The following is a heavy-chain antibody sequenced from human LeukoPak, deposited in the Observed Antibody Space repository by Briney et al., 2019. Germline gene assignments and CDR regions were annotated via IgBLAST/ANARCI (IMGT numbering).Heavy chain of an antibody. Sequence: SETLSLTCSVSDDSITMYYWTWIRQPPGKGLEWIGYIYYSGSTNYNPSLKSRVTISVDTSKNQFSLKLSSVTAADTAVYYCALDRIAAGPDFRYWGQGTLVTVSS. V-gene: IGHV4-59*01. J-gene: IGHJ4*02. D-gene: IGHD6-13*01. CDR3: ALDRIAAGPDFRY. CDR1: DDSITMYY. CDR2: IYYSGST.